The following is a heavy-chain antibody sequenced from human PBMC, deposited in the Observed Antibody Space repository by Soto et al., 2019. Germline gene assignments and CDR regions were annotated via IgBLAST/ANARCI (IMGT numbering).Heavy chain of an antibody. CDR3: ARDGPGYCSSTSCYDDAFDI. Sequence: SVKVSCKASGGTFSSYTISWVRQAPGQGLEWMGRIIPILGIANYAQKFQGRVTITADKSTSTAYMELSSLRSEDTAVYYCARDGPGYCSSTSCYDDAFDIWG. D-gene: IGHD2-2*03. CDR2: IIPILGIA. CDR1: GGTFSSYT. V-gene: IGHV1-69*04. J-gene: IGHJ3*02.